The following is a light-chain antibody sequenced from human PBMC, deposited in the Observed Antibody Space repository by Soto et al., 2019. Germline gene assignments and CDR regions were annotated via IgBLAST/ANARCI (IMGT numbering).Light chain of an antibody. J-gene: IGKJ4*01. V-gene: IGKV3-11*01. Sequence: EIVLTQSPATLSLSPGERATHSCRASQSVSSYLAWYQQKPGQAPRLLIYDASNRATGIPARFSGSGSGTDFALTISSLEPEDFAVYYCQQRSNWPTFGGGTKVDIK. CDR1: QSVSSY. CDR3: QQRSNWPT. CDR2: DAS.